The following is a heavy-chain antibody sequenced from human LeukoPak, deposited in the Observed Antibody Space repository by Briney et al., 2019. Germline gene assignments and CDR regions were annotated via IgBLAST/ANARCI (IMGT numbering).Heavy chain of an antibody. D-gene: IGHD3-22*01. CDR1: GFTFSDYS. J-gene: IGHJ4*02. Sequence: GGSLRLSCAASGFTFSDYSMNWVRQAPGKGLEWVSSISSSSSYMYYADSVKGRFTISRDNAKSLLYLQMNNLRAEDTAVYYCARGEYYYDSSGYYWGWGQGTLVTVS. CDR2: ISSSSSYM. CDR3: ARGEYYYDSSGYYWG. V-gene: IGHV3-21*01.